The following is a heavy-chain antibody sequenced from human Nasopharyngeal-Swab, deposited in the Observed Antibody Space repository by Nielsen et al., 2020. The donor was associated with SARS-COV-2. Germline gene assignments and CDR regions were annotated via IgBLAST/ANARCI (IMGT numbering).Heavy chain of an antibody. D-gene: IGHD3-9*01. CDR1: GYASTSYG. V-gene: IGHV1-3*01. CDR2: INAGNGNT. J-gene: IGHJ5*02. Sequence: ASVEVSCKASGYASTSYGMHWVRQAPGQRLEGMGWINAGNGNTKYSQKFQGRVTITRDTSASTAYMELSSLRSEDTAVYYCARDRNVLRYFDWLGWFDPWGQGTLVTVSS. CDR3: ARDRNVLRYFDWLGWFDP.